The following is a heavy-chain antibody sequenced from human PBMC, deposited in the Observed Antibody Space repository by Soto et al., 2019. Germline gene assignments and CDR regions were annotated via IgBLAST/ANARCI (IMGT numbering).Heavy chain of an antibody. Sequence: EVQLVESGGGLVQPGGSLRLSCAASGFTFSSYWMPWVRQAPGKGLVWVSRINSDGSSTSYADSVKGRFTISRDNAKNTLYLPMNSLRAEDTAVYYCARGGEEVVLSAAMVGEVDYDYGMDVWGQGTMVTVSS. CDR3: ARGGEEVVLSAAMVGEVDYDYGMDV. V-gene: IGHV3-74*01. CDR2: INSDGSST. J-gene: IGHJ6*02. CDR1: GFTFSSYW. D-gene: IGHD2-2*01.